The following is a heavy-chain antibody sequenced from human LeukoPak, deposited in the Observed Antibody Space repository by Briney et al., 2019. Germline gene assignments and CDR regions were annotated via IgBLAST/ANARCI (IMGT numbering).Heavy chain of an antibody. Sequence: QPGGSLRLSCAASGFTFSSYAMSWVRQAPGKGLEWVSAISGSGGSTYYADSVKGRFTISRDNSKNTLYLQMSSLRADDTAVYYCAKSMTGVYYFDHWGQGTLVTVSS. D-gene: IGHD3-9*01. J-gene: IGHJ4*02. CDR2: ISGSGGST. V-gene: IGHV3-23*01. CDR3: AKSMTGVYYFDH. CDR1: GFTFSSYA.